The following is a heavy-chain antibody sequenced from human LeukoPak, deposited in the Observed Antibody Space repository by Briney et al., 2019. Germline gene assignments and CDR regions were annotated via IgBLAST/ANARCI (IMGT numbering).Heavy chain of an antibody. CDR1: GFTVSSNS. V-gene: IGHV3-53*01. J-gene: IGHJ6*04. D-gene: IGHD3-16*01. CDR3: AKSTRAVMAMMDV. Sequence: PGGSLRLSCTVSGFTVSSNSMSWVRQAPGKGLEWVSFIYSDNTHYSDSVKGRFTISRDNAKDSLYLQMNSLRAEDTAVYFCAKSTRAVMAMMDVWGKGTTVTVSS. CDR2: IYSDNT.